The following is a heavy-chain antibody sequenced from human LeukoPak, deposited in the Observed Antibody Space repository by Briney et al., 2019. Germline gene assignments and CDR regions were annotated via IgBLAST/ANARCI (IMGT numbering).Heavy chain of an antibody. Sequence: VASVKVSCKASGYTFTGYYMHWVRQAPGQGLEWMGSINPNSGGTNYAQKFQGRVTMTRDTSISTAYMELSRLRSDDTAVYYCARGYYDFWSGKTKGGAFDIWGQGTMVTVSS. CDR1: GYTFTGYY. V-gene: IGHV1-2*02. CDR3: ARGYYDFWSGKTKGGAFDI. J-gene: IGHJ3*02. CDR2: INPNSGGT. D-gene: IGHD3-3*01.